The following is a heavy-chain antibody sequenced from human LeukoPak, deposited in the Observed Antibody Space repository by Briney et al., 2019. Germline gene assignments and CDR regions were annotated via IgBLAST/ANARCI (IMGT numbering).Heavy chain of an antibody. V-gene: IGHV1-8*03. CDR2: MNPNSGST. Sequence: GASVKVSCKASGYTFTSYYMHWVRQATGQGLEWMGWMNPNSGSTGYAQKFQGRVTITRNTSISTAYMELSSLRSEDTAVYYCARGLLRTKGFDPWGQGTLVTVSS. CDR3: ARGLLRTKGFDP. J-gene: IGHJ5*02. CDR1: GYTFTSYY. D-gene: IGHD1/OR15-1a*01.